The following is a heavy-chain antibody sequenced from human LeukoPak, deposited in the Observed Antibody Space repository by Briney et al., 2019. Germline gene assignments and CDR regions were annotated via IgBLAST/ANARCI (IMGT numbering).Heavy chain of an antibody. J-gene: IGHJ4*02. V-gene: IGHV4-34*01. Sequence: SETLSLTCAVYGGSFSGYYWSWIRQPPGKGLEWIGEINHSGSTNYNPSLKSRVTISVDTSKNQFSLKLSSVTAADTAVYYCARCDSSSCFFDYWGQGTLVTVSS. CDR1: GGSFSGYY. CDR3: ARCDSSSCFFDY. CDR2: INHSGST. D-gene: IGHD6-13*01.